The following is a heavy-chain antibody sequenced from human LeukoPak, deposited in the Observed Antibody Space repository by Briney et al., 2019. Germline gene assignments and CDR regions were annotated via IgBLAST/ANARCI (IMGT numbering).Heavy chain of an antibody. V-gene: IGHV3-11*01. D-gene: IGHD4-11*01. J-gene: IGHJ4*02. Sequence: GGSLRLSWAASGFTFSDYFMNWIRQAPGKGLEWVSYIGGSGITIYYADSVKGRFTISRDNAKNSLYLQMNSLRAEDTAVYYCARDLGNYSPFDYWGQGTLVTVSS. CDR2: IGGSGITI. CDR3: ARDLGNYSPFDY. CDR1: GFTFSDYF.